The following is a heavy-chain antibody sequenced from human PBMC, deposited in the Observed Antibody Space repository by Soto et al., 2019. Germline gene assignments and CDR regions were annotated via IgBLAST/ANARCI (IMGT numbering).Heavy chain of an antibody. V-gene: IGHV3-23*01. Sequence: VGSLRLSCAASGFPCGSYDMTWVRQAPGKGLEWVSTILVDGRTFYVDSVKGRFTISRDNSRNTVYLQMNSLTAGDTALYYCAKATATGGGAFDFCGQGTMVTVSS. J-gene: IGHJ3*01. CDR2: ILVDGRT. CDR1: GFPCGSYD. CDR3: AKATATGGGAFDF. D-gene: IGHD2-8*02.